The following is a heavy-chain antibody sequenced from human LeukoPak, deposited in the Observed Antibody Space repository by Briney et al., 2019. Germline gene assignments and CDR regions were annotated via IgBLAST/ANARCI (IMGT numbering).Heavy chain of an antibody. CDR3: ARHGTGAYNYLHY. D-gene: IGHD5-24*01. CDR2: INPNSGGT. CDR1: IYTFTGYY. Sequence: ASVKVPCRASIYTFTGYYMLWVRQAPGQGLEWMGWINPNSGGTNYAQKFQGRVTMTRDTSISAVYMELSRLRSDDTAVYYCARHGTGAYNYLHYWGQGTLVTVSS. V-gene: IGHV1-2*02. J-gene: IGHJ4*02.